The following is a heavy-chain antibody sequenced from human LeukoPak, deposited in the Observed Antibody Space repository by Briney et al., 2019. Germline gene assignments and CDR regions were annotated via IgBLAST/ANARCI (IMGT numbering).Heavy chain of an antibody. CDR2: ISKDGTYE. CDR3: TRNDFGTYYFDY. J-gene: IGHJ4*02. Sequence: SGGSLRLSCEVSGFTFSRYGMHWVRQAPGKGLEWVAAISKDGTYEHYADSVKGRLTISRDNSKGTLFLEMKSLRAEDTAVYYCTRNDFGTYYFDYWGQGTLVTVSS. D-gene: IGHD4-17*01. V-gene: IGHV3-30*05. CDR1: GFTFSRYG.